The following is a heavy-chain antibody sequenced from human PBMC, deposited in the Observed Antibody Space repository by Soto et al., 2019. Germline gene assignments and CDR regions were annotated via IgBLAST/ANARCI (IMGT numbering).Heavy chain of an antibody. Sequence: QVQLQESGPGLVKPSQTLPLTCTVSGGSISSGGYYWSWIRQHPGKGLEWIGYIYYSGSTYYNPSLKGRVTISVDTSKNQFSLKLSSVTAADTAVYYCAREAAGILNWFDPWGQGTLVTVSS. CDR2: IYYSGST. D-gene: IGHD6-25*01. CDR3: AREAAGILNWFDP. V-gene: IGHV4-31*03. CDR1: GGSISSGGYY. J-gene: IGHJ5*02.